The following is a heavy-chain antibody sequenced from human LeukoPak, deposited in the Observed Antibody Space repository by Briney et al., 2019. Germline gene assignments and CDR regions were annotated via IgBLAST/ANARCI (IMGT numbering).Heavy chain of an antibody. CDR3: ARGAPVAVTSGFDP. J-gene: IGHJ5*02. Sequence: ASVKVSCKASGYAFAGYYMHWVRQAPGQGLEWMGWINPNSGGTNYAQKFQGRVTMTRDTSISTAYMDLSRLTSDDTAVYYCARGAPVAVTSGFDPWGQGTLVTVYS. CDR2: INPNSGGT. V-gene: IGHV1-2*02. D-gene: IGHD6-19*01. CDR1: GYAFAGYY.